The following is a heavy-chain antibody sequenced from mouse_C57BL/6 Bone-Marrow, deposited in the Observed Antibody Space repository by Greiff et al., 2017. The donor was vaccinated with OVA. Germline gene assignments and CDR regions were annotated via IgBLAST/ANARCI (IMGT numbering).Heavy chain of an antibody. CDR1: GFTFSDYG. V-gene: IGHV5-15*01. Sequence: EVQLVESGGGLVQPGGSLKLSCAASGFTFSDYGMAWVRQAPRKGPEWVAFISNLAYSIYYADTVTGRFTISRENAKNTLYLEMSSLRSEDTAMYYCARHGGYFDVWGTGTTVTVSS. J-gene: IGHJ1*03. CDR3: ARHGGYFDV. CDR2: ISNLAYSI.